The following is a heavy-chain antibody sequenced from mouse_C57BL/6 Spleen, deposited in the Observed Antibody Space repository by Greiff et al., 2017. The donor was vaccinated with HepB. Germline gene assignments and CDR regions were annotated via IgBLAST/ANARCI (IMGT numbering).Heavy chain of an antibody. CDR3: ARPMRFTTVVANYAMGC. V-gene: IGHV1-53*01. CDR2: INPSNGGT. CDR1: GYTFTSYW. D-gene: IGHD1-1*01. J-gene: IGHJ4*01. Sequence: QVQLQQPGTELVKPGASVKLSCKASGYTFTSYWMHWVQQRPGQGLEWIGNINPSNGGTNYNEKFKSKATLTVDKSSSTAYMQLSSLTSEDSAVYYCARPMRFTTVVANYAMGCWGQGTSVTVSS.